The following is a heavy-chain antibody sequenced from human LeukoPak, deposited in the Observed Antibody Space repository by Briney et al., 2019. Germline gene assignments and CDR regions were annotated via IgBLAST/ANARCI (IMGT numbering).Heavy chain of an antibody. CDR2: ISAYNGNT. V-gene: IGHV1-18*01. CDR1: GYNFFTYG. J-gene: IGHJ4*02. D-gene: IGHD4-17*01. CDR3: ARGRGDDYGDKGYFDY. Sequence: ASVKVSCKASGYNFFTYGITWVRQAPGQGLEWMGWISAYNGNTNYAQKLQGRVTMTTDTSTSTAYMELRSLRSDDTAVYYCARGRGDDYGDKGYFDYWGQGTLATVSS.